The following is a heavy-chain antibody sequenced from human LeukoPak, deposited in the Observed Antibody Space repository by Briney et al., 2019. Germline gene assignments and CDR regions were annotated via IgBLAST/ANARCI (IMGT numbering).Heavy chain of an antibody. V-gene: IGHV4-39*01. D-gene: IGHD4-23*01. CDR1: GFTLSSYG. CDR2: IYYSGST. Sequence: PGGSLRLSCAASGFTLSSYGMHWVRQAPGKGLEWIGSIYYSGSTYYNPSLKSRVTISVDTSKNQFSLKLSSVTAADTAVYYCARHYYGGNPHYFEYWGQGTLVTVSS. CDR3: ARHYYGGNPHYFEY. J-gene: IGHJ4*02.